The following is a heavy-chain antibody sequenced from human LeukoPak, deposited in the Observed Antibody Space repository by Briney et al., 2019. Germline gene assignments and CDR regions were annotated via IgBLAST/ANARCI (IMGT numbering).Heavy chain of an antibody. CDR1: GFTFRSYA. CDR2: ISGSGGST. J-gene: IGHJ3*02. CDR3: AKDSESLDAFDI. Sequence: PGGSLRLSCAASGFTFRSYAMSWVRQAPGKGLEWVSAISGSGGSTYYADSVKGRFTISRDNSKNTLYLQMNSLRAEDTAVYYCAKDSESLDAFDIWGQGTMVTVSS. V-gene: IGHV3-23*01.